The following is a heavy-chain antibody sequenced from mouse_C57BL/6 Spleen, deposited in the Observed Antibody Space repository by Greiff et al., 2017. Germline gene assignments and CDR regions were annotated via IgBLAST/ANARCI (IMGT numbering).Heavy chain of an antibody. CDR1: GYTFTSYG. V-gene: IGHV1-81*01. CDR3: ARRDYYGSSYNAMDY. CDR2: IYPRSGNT. D-gene: IGHD1-1*01. Sequence: VQLQQSGAELARPGASVKLSCKASGYTFTSYGISWVKQRTGQGLEWIGEIYPRSGNTYYNEKFKGKATLTADKSSSTAYMEIRSLTSEDSAVYYCARRDYYGSSYNAMDYWGQGTSVTVSS. J-gene: IGHJ4*01.